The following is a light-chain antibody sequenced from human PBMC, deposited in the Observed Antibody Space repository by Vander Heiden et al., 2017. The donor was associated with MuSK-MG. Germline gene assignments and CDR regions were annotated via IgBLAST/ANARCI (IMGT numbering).Light chain of an antibody. J-gene: IGKJ1*01. CDR2: WAS. Sequence: IVMTQSPDSLAVSLGERATIPCQSSPSVLFIPNNKNYLAWYQQKPRQPPRLLIYWASTREPGVPDRFSGSGSGTDFTLTINSLQAEDVALYYCQQDHNPPYTFGQGTKVEIK. CDR1: PSVLFIPNNKNY. CDR3: QQDHNPPYT. V-gene: IGKV4-1*01.